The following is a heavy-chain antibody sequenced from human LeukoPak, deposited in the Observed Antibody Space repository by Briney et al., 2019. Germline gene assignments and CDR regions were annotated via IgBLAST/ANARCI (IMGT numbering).Heavy chain of an antibody. V-gene: IGHV3-23*01. Sequence: GGSLRLPCAASGFTFSSSAMSWVRQAPGRGLEWVSGIDYAGGSTNYADSVQGRFTVSRDNSKNTLYLQMNSLRAEDTAIYYCAATRVCGGVLLRPNCLYFEDWGQGTLVAVSS. CDR1: GFTFSSSA. D-gene: IGHD3-10*01. J-gene: IGHJ4*02. CDR2: IDYAGGST. CDR3: AATRVCGGVLLRPNCLYFED.